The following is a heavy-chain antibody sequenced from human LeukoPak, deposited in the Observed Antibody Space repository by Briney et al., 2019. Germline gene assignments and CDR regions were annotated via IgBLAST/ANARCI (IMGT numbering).Heavy chain of an antibody. V-gene: IGHV3-48*03. CDR3: ARGAYCAGDNCYSTVGGPGGDF. D-gene: IGHD2-15*01. CDR2: ISSSGSTK. CDR1: GSSFSKYE. J-gene: IGHJ4*02. Sequence: GGSLRLSCTMPGSSFSKYEINWVRQAPGKGLEWISYISSSGSTKYYADSVKGRFTISRDNAKSSMYLQMSSLRAEDTAVYYCARGAYCAGDNCYSTVGGPGGDFWGQGTLVTVSS.